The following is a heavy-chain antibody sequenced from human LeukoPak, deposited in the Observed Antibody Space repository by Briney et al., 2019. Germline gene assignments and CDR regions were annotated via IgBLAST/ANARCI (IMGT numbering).Heavy chain of an antibody. CDR1: GGSISSYY. V-gene: IGHV4-4*07. J-gene: IGHJ6*03. CDR3: ARMGGFLEWLFGYMDV. D-gene: IGHD3-3*01. CDR2: IYTSGST. Sequence: SETLSLTCTVSGGSISSYYWSWIRQPAGKELEWIGRIYTSGSTNYNPSLKSRVTMSVDTSKNQFSLKLSSVTAADTAVYYCARMGGFLEWLFGYMDVWGKGTTVTVSS.